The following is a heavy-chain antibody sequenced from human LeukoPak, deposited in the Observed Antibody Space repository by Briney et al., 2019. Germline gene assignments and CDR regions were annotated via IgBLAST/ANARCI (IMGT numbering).Heavy chain of an antibody. Sequence: ASVKVSCKASGYTFTGYYMHWVRQAPGQGLEWMGWINPNSGGTNYAQKFQGRVTMTRDTSISTAYMELSRLRSDDTAVYYCARVSGWGEHWLADFDYWGQGTLVTVSS. D-gene: IGHD6-19*01. V-gene: IGHV1-2*02. J-gene: IGHJ4*02. CDR1: GYTFTGYY. CDR2: INPNSGGT. CDR3: ARVSGWGEHWLADFDY.